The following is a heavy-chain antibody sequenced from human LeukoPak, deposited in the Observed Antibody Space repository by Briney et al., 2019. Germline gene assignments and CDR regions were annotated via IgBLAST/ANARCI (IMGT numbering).Heavy chain of an antibody. D-gene: IGHD1-14*01. CDR1: GFTFSGSA. CDR2: IRSKANSYAT. V-gene: IGHV3-73*01. J-gene: IGHJ2*01. CDR3: ARVGAPEWYFDL. Sequence: PGGSLRLSCAASGFTFSGSAMHWVRQASGKGLEWVGRIRSKANSYATAYAASVKGRFTISRDDSKNTAYLQMNSLRSEDTAVFYCARVGAPEWYFDLWGRGTLVTVSS.